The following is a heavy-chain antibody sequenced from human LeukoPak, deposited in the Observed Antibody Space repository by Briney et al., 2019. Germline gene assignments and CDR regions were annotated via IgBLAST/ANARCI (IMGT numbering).Heavy chain of an antibody. CDR1: GGTFSSYA. Sequence: GASVKVSCKASGGTFSSYAISWVRQAPGQGLEWMGRIIPILGIANYAQKFQGRVTITADKSTSTAYMELSSLRSEDTAVYYCARVGPDGDYYYYYGMDVWGQGTTVTVSS. D-gene: IGHD3-10*01. CDR3: ARVGPDGDYYYYYGMDV. CDR2: IIPILGIA. V-gene: IGHV1-69*04. J-gene: IGHJ6*02.